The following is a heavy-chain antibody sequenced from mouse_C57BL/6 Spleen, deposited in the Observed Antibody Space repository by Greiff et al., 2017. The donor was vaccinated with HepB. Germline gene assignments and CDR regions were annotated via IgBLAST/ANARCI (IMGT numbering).Heavy chain of an antibody. D-gene: IGHD1-1*01. CDR1: GYTFTSYG. V-gene: IGHV1-81*01. J-gene: IGHJ3*01. Sequence: VQLQQSGAELARPGASVKLSCKASGYTFTSYGISWVKQRTGQGLEWIGEIYPRSGNTYYNEKFKGKATLTADKSSSTAYMELRSLTSEDSAVYFCARESGLLLRYPAWFAYWGQGTLVTFSA. CDR2: IYPRSGNT. CDR3: ARESGLLLRYPAWFAY.